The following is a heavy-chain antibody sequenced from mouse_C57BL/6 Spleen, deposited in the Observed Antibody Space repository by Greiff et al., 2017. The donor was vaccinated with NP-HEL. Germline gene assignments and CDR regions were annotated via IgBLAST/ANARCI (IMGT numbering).Heavy chain of an antibody. CDR2: IDPSDSYT. J-gene: IGHJ2*01. D-gene: IGHD1-1*01. V-gene: IGHV1-50*01. Sequence: QVQLKQPGAELVKPGASVKLSCKASGYTFTSYWMQWVKQRPGQGLEWIGEIDPSDSYTNYNQKFKGKATVTVDTSSSTAYMQLSSLTSEDSAVYYCARKLTRDYFDYWGQGTTLTVSS. CDR3: ARKLTRDYFDY. CDR1: GYTFTSYW.